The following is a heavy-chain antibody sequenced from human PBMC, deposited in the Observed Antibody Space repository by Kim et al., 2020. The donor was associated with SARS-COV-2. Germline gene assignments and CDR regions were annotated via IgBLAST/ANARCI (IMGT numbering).Heavy chain of an antibody. CDR3: AKDTNYYDSSGYFDAFDI. D-gene: IGHD3-22*01. Sequence: GGSLRLSCAASGFTFSSYAMSWVRQAPGKGLEWVSAISGSGGSTYYADSVKGRFTISRDNSKNTLYLQMNSLRAEDTAVYYCAKDTNYYDSSGYFDAFDIWGQGTMVTVSS. CDR1: GFTFSSYA. CDR2: ISGSGGST. J-gene: IGHJ3*02. V-gene: IGHV3-23*01.